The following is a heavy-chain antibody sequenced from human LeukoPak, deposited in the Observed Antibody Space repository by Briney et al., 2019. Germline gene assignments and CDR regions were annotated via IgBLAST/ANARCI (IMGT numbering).Heavy chain of an antibody. D-gene: IGHD6-25*01. CDR3: ARHSAETDDDYWCFDV. CDR2: IYYSGST. J-gene: IGHJ2*01. Sequence: SETLSLTCTVSGDFLSSGAYYWGWIRQSPGKGLAWIGSIYYSGSTFYNATFESRVTMSVDTSKNQFSLKVNSVTAADTAVYYCARHSAETDDDYWCFDVWGRGTLVTVSS. V-gene: IGHV4-39*01. CDR1: GDFLSSGAYY.